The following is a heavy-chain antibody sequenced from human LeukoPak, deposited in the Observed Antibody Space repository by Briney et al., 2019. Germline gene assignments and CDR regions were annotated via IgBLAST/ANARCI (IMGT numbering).Heavy chain of an antibody. CDR2: FDPEDGET. J-gene: IGHJ4*02. CDR3: ARDLTAAGKSY. Sequence: ASVKVSCKVSGYTLTELSIHWVRQAPGKGLEWMGGFDPEDGETIYAQKFQGRVTMTEDTSTDTAYMGLSSVRSDDTAVYYCARDLTAAGKSYWGQGTLVTVSS. CDR1: GYTLTELS. V-gene: IGHV1-24*01. D-gene: IGHD6-13*01.